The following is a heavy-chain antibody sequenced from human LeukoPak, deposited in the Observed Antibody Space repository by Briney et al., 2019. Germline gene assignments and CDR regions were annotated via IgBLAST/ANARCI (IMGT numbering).Heavy chain of an antibody. CDR1: GYTFTSYY. D-gene: IGHD3-10*01. Sequence: ASVKVSCKASGYTFTSYYMHWVRQAPGQGLEWMGIINPSGGSTSYAQKFQGRVTMTRDTSTSTVYMELSSLRSEDAAMYYCARAYDMVRADPWGQGTLVTVSS. CDR2: INPSGGST. J-gene: IGHJ5*02. CDR3: ARAYDMVRADP. V-gene: IGHV1-46*01.